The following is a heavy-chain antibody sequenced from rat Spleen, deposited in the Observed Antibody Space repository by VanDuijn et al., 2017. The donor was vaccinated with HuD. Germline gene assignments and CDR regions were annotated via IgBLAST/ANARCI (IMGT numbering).Heavy chain of an antibody. D-gene: IGHD4-3*01. V-gene: IGHV5-25*01. CDR3: ARHNSGYGVMDA. CDR1: GFTFSTFP. J-gene: IGHJ4*01. Sequence: EVQLVESGGGLVQPGRSLKLSCAASGFTFSTFPMAWVRQAPKKGLEWVASISPCGGGTYYPDSVKGRFTISRDNAKSTLYLQMDSLRSEDTATYYCARHNSGYGVMDAWGQGASVTVSS. CDR2: ISPCGGGT.